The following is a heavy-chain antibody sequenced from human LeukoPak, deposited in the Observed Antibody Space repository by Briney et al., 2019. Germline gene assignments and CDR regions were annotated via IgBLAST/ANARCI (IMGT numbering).Heavy chain of an antibody. CDR3: ARVHCGGDCYSFWYFDL. V-gene: IGHV4-59*01. J-gene: IGHJ2*01. CDR1: GGFISSYY. CDR2: IYYSGST. Sequence: SETLSLTCTVSGGFISSYYWSWIRQPPGKGLEWIGFIYYSGSTNYNPSLKSRVTISVDTSKNQFSLKLSSVTAADTAVYYCARVHCGGDCYSFWYFDLWGRGTLVTVSS. D-gene: IGHD2-21*02.